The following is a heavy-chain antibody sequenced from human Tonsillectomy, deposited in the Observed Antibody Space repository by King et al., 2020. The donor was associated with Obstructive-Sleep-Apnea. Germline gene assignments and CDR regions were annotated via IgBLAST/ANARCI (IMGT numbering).Heavy chain of an antibody. CDR2: INPNSGDT. CDR3: ARDSLLDYGDYLDY. V-gene: IGHV1-2*04. J-gene: IGHJ4*02. CDR1: GYTFTGYY. Sequence: VQLVESGAEVKKPGASVKVSCKASGYTFTGYYIHWVRQAPGQGLEWMGWINPNSGDTNYAQKFQGWVTMTRDTSISTAYMELSRLRPDDTAVYYCARDSLLDYGDYLDYWGQGTLVTVSS. D-gene: IGHD4-17*01.